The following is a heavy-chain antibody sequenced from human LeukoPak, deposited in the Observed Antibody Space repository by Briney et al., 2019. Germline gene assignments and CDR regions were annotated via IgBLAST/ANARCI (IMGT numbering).Heavy chain of an antibody. CDR2: INHSGST. D-gene: IGHD3-22*01. CDR3: ARRYYYDRPPYFDY. V-gene: IGHV4-34*01. CDR1: GGSFSGYY. Sequence: SETLSLTCAVYGGSFSGYYWSWIRQPPGKGLEWIGEINHSGSTYYNPSLKSRVTISVDTSKNQFSLKLSSVTAADTAVYYCARRYYYDRPPYFDYWGQGTLVTVSS. J-gene: IGHJ4*02.